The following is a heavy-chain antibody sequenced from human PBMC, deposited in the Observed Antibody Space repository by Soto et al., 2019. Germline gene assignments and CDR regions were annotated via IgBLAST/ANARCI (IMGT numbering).Heavy chain of an antibody. CDR1: GFTFSSYA. J-gene: IGHJ4*02. Sequence: EVQLLESGGGLVQPGGSLRLSCAASGFTFSSYAMIWVRQAPGKGLEWVSAISGGGGSTYYADSVKGRFTISRDNPKNTLYLQMNSLRAEDTAVYYCARGGRSSSWYGYFDYWGQGTLVTVSS. V-gene: IGHV3-23*01. CDR3: ARGGRSSSWYGYFDY. CDR2: ISGGGGST. D-gene: IGHD6-13*01.